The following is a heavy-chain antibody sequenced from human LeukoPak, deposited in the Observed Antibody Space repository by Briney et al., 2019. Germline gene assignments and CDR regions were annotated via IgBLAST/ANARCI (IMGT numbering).Heavy chain of an antibody. D-gene: IGHD6-6*01. CDR2: ISGSGGST. Sequence: GGSLRLSCAASGFTFIGYAMSWVRQAPGKGLEWVSTISGSGGSTYYADSVKGRFTISRDNSKNTLYLQMISLRAEDTAVYYCAREESSSSGYYFDYWGQGTLVTVSS. CDR1: GFTFIGYA. J-gene: IGHJ4*02. CDR3: AREESSSSGYYFDY. V-gene: IGHV3-23*01.